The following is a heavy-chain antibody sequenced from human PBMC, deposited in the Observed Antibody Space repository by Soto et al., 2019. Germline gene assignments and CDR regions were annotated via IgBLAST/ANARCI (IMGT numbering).Heavy chain of an antibody. V-gene: IGHV4-30-4*01. D-gene: IGHD3-22*01. CDR2: IYYSGST. CDR3: ARSYYYDSSGYMY. J-gene: IGHJ4*02. CDR1: GGSISSGDYY. Sequence: PSETLSLTCTVSGGSISSGDYYWCWIRQPPGKGLEWIGYIYYSGSTYYNPSLKSRVTISVDTSKNQFSLKLSSVTAADTAVYYCARSYYYDSSGYMYWGQGTLVTVS.